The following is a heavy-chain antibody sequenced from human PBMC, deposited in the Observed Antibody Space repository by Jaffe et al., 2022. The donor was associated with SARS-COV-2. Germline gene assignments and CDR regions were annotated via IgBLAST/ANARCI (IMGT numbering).Heavy chain of an antibody. V-gene: IGHV3-23*01. D-gene: IGHD2-21*01. J-gene: IGHJ6*02. CDR3: AKWGTANCCYSGLDV. CDR1: GFTFGSYA. Sequence: EVQLLESGGGWVQPGGSLRLSCAASGFTFGSYAMSWVRQAPGKGLEWVSGTSGGGSSTKYADSVKGRFTISRDNSKRTLYLQLNSLRAEDTAVYYCAKWGTANCCYSGLDVWGQGTTVTVSS. CDR2: TSGGGSST.